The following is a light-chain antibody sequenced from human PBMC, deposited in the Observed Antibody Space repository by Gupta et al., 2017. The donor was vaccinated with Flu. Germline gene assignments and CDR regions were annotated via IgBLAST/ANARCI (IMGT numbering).Light chain of an antibody. Sequence: TGTVGDAGGYNNVSWYHQHTAQAPKVMIYDDSKRHSGVPDRFSGSKSGNTAALTIAGLQAEDEADYYCCSEEGSDSGWVFGGGSKLTVL. CDR1: VGDAGGYNN. J-gene: IGLJ3*02. CDR3: CSEEGSDSGWV. CDR2: DDS. V-gene: IGLV2-11*02.